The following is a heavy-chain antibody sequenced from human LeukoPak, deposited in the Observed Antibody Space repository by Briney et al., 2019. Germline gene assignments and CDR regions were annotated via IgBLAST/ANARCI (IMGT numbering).Heavy chain of an antibody. J-gene: IGHJ4*02. D-gene: IGHD3-10*01. CDR3: AKDLITGSYGSGSYYKVIGDFDY. CDR1: GFTFSSYD. CDR2: MRYDGSNK. V-gene: IGHV3-30*02. Sequence: PGASLRLSCAASGFTFSSYDMHWGRQAPAKRLEWVAFMRYDGSNKYYAHSVKGRFTISRDNSKNTLYLQMNSLRAEDTAVYYCAKDLITGSYGSGSYYKVIGDFDYWGQGTLVTVSS.